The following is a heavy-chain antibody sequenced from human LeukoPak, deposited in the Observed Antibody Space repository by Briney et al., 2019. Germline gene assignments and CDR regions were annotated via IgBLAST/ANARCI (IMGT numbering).Heavy chain of an antibody. D-gene: IGHD3-10*01. Sequence: GGSLRLSCSASRFTFSNYGMHWVRQAPGKGLQWVAFIWFEGSNKYYADSAKGRFTISSDNSKNKLYLQINRLTAEDTAVYYCARDRGNSHFDYWGQGTLVTVSS. CDR1: RFTFSNYG. CDR2: IWFEGSNK. V-gene: IGHV3-33*01. J-gene: IGHJ4*02. CDR3: ARDRGNSHFDY.